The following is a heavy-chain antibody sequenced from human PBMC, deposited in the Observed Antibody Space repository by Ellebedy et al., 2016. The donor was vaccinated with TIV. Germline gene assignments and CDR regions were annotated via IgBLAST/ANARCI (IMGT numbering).Heavy chain of an antibody. D-gene: IGHD6-6*01. CDR2: IRSKAYGGTT. V-gene: IGHV3-49*03. CDR3: TRDREIWQLVRFIHGAFDI. J-gene: IGHJ3*02. CDR1: GFTFGDYA. Sequence: GESLKISCTASGFTFGDYAMSWFRQAPGKGLEWVGVIRSKAYGGTTEYAASVKGRFTSSRDDSKSIAYLQMNSLKTEDTAVYYCTRDREIWQLVRFIHGAFDIWGQGTMVTVSS.